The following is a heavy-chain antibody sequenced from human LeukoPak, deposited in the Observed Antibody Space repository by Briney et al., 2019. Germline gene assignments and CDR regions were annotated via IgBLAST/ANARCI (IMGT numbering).Heavy chain of an antibody. CDR1: GGSISSGSYY. D-gene: IGHD6-19*01. J-gene: IGHJ4*02. CDR2: IYTSGST. Sequence: PSETLSLTCTVSGGSISSGSYYWSWIRQPAGKGLEWIGRIYTSGSTNYNPSLKSRVTISVDTSKNQFSLKLSSVTAADTAVYYCARDGRLVQGYWGQGTLVTVSS. CDR3: ARDGRLVQGY. V-gene: IGHV4-61*02.